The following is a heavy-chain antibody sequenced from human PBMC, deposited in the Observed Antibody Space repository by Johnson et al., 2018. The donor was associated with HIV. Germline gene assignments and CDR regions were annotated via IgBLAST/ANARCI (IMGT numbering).Heavy chain of an antibody. CDR2: ISYDGTNE. J-gene: IGHJ3*02. CDR1: GFRFSTCA. V-gene: IGHV3-30*14. Sequence: QVQLVESGGGVVQPGRSLRLSCVASGFRFSTCAIHWVRQAPAKGLEWVAVISYDGTNEYYAESVKGRFTISRDNSKNSLYLQMNSLRAGDTAVYYCAKDSERGYSYGWCGFDIWGQGTMVTVSS. CDR3: AKDSERGYSYGWCGFDI. D-gene: IGHD5-18*01.